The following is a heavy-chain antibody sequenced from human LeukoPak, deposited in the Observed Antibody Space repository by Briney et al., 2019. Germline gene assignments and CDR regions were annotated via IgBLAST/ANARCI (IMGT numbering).Heavy chain of an antibody. V-gene: IGHV1-2*02. CDR3: ARDVPKPPDYYGSGSLYPY. J-gene: IGHJ4*02. CDR2: INSNNGDT. Sequence: ASVKVSCKASGYIFTGYYLHWVRRAPGQGLEWVGGINSNNGDTHYAQNFQGRVTMTRDTSISTAYMELSRLRSDDTAVYYCARDVPKPPDYYGSGSLYPYWGQGTLVTVSS. CDR1: GYIFTGYY. D-gene: IGHD3-10*01.